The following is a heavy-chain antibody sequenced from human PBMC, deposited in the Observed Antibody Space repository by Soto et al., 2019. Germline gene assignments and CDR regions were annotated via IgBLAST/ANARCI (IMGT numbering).Heavy chain of an antibody. CDR2: ISYDGNNK. CDR1: GFTFSIYG. D-gene: IGHD3-10*01. CDR3: AKDGAYGSGTYYFDY. J-gene: IGHJ4*01. V-gene: IGHV3-30*18. Sequence: VGSLRLSCAASGFTFSIYGMHWVRQAPGKGLEWVAVISYDGNNKFYADSVKGRFTISRDNSNNTLYLQMNSLRAEDTAVYYCAKDGAYGSGTYYFDYWGQGTLVTVSS.